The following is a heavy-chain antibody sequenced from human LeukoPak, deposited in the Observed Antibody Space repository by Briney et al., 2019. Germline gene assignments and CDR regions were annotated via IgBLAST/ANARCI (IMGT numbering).Heavy chain of an antibody. V-gene: IGHV3-30-3*01. CDR1: GFTFSSFA. D-gene: IGHD1-26*01. Sequence: PGRSLRLSCAASGFTFSSFAMHWVRQAPGKGLEWVAVISYDGSNIYYADSVKGRFTISRDNSKNTLYLQMSSLRAEDTAVYYCASQFDSGSYSQIDCWGQGTLVTVSS. CDR2: ISYDGSNI. J-gene: IGHJ4*02. CDR3: ASQFDSGSYSQIDC.